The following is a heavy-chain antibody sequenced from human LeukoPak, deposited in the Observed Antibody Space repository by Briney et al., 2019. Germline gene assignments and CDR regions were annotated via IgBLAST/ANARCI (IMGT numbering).Heavy chain of an antibody. CDR1: GGSFSGYY. D-gene: IGHD6-13*01. V-gene: IGHV4-34*01. Sequence: SETLSLTCAVYGGSFSGYYWSWIRQPPGKGPEWIGEINHSGSTNYNPSLKSRVTISVDTSKNQFSLKLSSVTAADTAVYYCARASSIIAAAGQHFDYWGQGTLVTVSS. CDR2: INHSGST. J-gene: IGHJ4*02. CDR3: ARASSIIAAAGQHFDY.